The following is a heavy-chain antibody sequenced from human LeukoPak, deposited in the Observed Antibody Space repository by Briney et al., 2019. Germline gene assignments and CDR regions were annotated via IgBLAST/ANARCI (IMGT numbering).Heavy chain of an antibody. CDR1: GFTFSSYW. CDR2: IDSGVSST. V-gene: IGHV3-74*01. CDR3: TRGRYYFDI. Sequence: PPGGSLRLSCAASGFTFSSYWMHWVRHAPGKGLVWVSRIDSGVSSTIYADSVRGRFTISRDNAKNTLYLQMNSLRVEDTAVYYCTRGRYYFDIWGQGTLVIVSS. J-gene: IGHJ4*02. D-gene: IGHD4-17*01.